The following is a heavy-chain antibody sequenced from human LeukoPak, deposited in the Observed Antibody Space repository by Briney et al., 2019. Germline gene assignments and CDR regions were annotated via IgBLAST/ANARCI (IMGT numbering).Heavy chain of an antibody. J-gene: IGHJ5*02. CDR2: NNGDGGTT. CDR1: GFSLSGYW. D-gene: IGHD2-15*01. Sequence: GGSLRLSCVASGFSLSGYWMYWVRQAPGKGLMYISRNNGDGGTTNYADVVKGRFTMSRDNVKNALYLQMNSLRVEDTAVYYCARDPRNVGLAPWGQGTLVTVSS. V-gene: IGHV3-74*01. CDR3: ARDPRNVGLAP.